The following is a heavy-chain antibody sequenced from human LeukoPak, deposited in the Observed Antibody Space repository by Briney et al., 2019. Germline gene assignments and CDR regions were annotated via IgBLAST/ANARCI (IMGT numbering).Heavy chain of an antibody. CDR3: ARIHRYCSGGSCYVLDY. V-gene: IGHV4-59*01. Sequence: SETLSLTCTVSGGSISSFYWSWIRQPPGKGLEWIGYIYYSGSTNYNPSPKSRVTISVDTSKNQFSLKLSSVTAADTAVYYCARIHRYCSGGSCYVLDYWGQGTLVTVSS. D-gene: IGHD2-15*01. CDR1: GGSISSFY. CDR2: IYYSGST. J-gene: IGHJ4*02.